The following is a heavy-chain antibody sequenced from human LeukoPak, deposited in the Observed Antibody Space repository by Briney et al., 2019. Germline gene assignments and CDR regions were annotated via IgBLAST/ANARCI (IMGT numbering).Heavy chain of an antibody. Sequence: GGSLRLSCAASGFTFTDYYMSWIRQAPGKGLEWVSYISNGGNTIYYADSVKGRFTISRDNSKNTLYLQMNSLRAEDTAVYYCAKGGGIYIAVADYWGQGTLVTVSS. V-gene: IGHV3-11*01. CDR1: GFTFTDYY. J-gene: IGHJ4*02. CDR3: AKGGGIYIAVADY. CDR2: ISNGGNTI. D-gene: IGHD6-19*01.